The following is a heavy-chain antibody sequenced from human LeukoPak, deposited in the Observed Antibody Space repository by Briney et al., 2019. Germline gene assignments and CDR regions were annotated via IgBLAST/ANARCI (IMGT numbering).Heavy chain of an antibody. V-gene: IGHV1-8*02. CDR2: MNPNSGNT. D-gene: IGHD5-18*01. CDR1: GGTFSSYA. J-gene: IGHJ4*02. Sequence: ASVKVSCKASGGTFSSYAISWVRQATGQGLEWMGWMNPNSGNTGYAQKFQGRVTMTRNTSISTAYMELSSLRSEDTAVYYCARVGNTGFDYWGQGTLVTVSS. CDR3: ARVGNTGFDY.